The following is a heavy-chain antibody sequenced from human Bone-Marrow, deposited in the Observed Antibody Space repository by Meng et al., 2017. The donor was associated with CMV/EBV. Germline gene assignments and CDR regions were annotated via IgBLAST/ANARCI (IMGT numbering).Heavy chain of an antibody. CDR1: GFTFNSYW. V-gene: IGHV3-7*03. Sequence: GGSLRLSCAASGFTFNSYWMSWVRQAPGKGLEWVGSINQDGSDKYYVDSVKGRFTISRDNSKNTLYLQMNSLRAEDTAVYYCARASRRDRDFWSGYYTWEPHYYGMDVWGQGTTVTVSS. CDR3: ARASRRDRDFWSGYYTWEPHYYGMDV. J-gene: IGHJ6*02. CDR2: INQDGSDK. D-gene: IGHD3-3*01.